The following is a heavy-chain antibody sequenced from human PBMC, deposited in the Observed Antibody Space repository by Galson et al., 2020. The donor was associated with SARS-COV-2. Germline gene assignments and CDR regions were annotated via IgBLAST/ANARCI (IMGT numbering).Heavy chain of an antibody. CDR3: TTGYEVITMVRGDQHDY. D-gene: IGHD3-10*01. J-gene: IGHJ4*02. CDR2: IKSKTDGGTT. Sequence: GESLKISCAASGFTFSNAWMSWVRQAPGKGLEWVGRIKSKTDGGTTDYAALVKGRFTISRDDSKNTLYLRMNSLKTEDTAVYYCTTGYEVITMVRGDQHDYWGQGTLVTVSS. CDR1: GFTFSNAW. V-gene: IGHV3-15*01.